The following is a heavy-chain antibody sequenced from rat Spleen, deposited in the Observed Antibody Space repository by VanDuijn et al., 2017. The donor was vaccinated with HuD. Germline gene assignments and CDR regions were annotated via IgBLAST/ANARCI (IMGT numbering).Heavy chain of an antibody. J-gene: IGHJ4*01. CDR2: IWAGGGT. V-gene: IGHV2-72*01. CDR3: ARHLWVASGVMDA. CDR1: GFSLTSYH. Sequence: QVQLKESGPGLVQPSQTLSLTCTVSGFSLTSYHISWVRQPPGKSLVWMGIIWAGGGTNYNSAVQSRLSISRDTSKSQVFLKMNSLQPEDTGTYYWARHLWVASGVMDAWGQGASVTVSS. D-gene: IGHD1-3*01.